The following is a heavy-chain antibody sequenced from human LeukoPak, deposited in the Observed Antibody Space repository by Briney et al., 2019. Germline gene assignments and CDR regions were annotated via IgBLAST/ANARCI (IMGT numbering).Heavy chain of an antibody. D-gene: IGHD4-17*01. V-gene: IGHV4-34*01. CDR3: AGTTVTTQEHWFDP. J-gene: IGHJ5*02. Sequence: SETLSLTCAVYGGSFSGYYWSWIRQPPGKGLEWIGEINHSGSTNYNPSLKSRVTISVDTSKNQFSLKLSSVTAADTAVYYCAGTTVTTQEHWFDPWGQGTLVTVSS. CDR2: INHSGST. CDR1: GGSFSGYY.